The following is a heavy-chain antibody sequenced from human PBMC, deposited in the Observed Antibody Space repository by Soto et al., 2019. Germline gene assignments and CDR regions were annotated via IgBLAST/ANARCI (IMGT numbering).Heavy chain of an antibody. J-gene: IGHJ4*02. Sequence: SGPTLVNPTQTLTLTCTFSGFSLSTSGVGVGWIRQPPGKALEWLALIYWDDDKRYSPSLKSRLTITKHTSKNQVVLTMTNMDPVDTATYYCAHSDSSSWPPTSVRFDYWGQGTLVTVSS. V-gene: IGHV2-5*02. CDR2: IYWDDDK. CDR3: AHSDSSSWPPTSVRFDY. D-gene: IGHD6-13*01. CDR1: GFSLSTSGVG.